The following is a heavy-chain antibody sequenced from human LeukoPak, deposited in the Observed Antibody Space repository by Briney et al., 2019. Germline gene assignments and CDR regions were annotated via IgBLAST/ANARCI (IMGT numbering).Heavy chain of an antibody. D-gene: IGHD3-16*01. Sequence: GGSLRLSCAASGFTFSSYEMNWVRQAPGKGLEWVSAISGSGGSTYYADSVKGRFTISRDNSKNTLYLQMNSLRAEDTAVYYCAKDAPVFLYGGDNYYFDYWGQGTLVTVSS. J-gene: IGHJ4*02. CDR2: ISGSGGST. V-gene: IGHV3-23*01. CDR3: AKDAPVFLYGGDNYYFDY. CDR1: GFTFSSYE.